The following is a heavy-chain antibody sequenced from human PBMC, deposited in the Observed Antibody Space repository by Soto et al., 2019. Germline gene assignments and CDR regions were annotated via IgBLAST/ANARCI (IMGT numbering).Heavy chain of an antibody. D-gene: IGHD2-21*01. CDR2: ISYDGSNK. J-gene: IGHJ6*02. CDR1: GFTFSSYA. CDR3: ARDEIGRTYYGMDV. Sequence: PGGSLRLSCAASGFTFSSYAMHWVRQAPGKGLEWVAVISYDGSNKYYADSVKGRFTISRDNSKNTLYLQMNSLRAEDTAVYYCARDEIGRTYYGMDVWGQGTTVTVSS. V-gene: IGHV3-30-3*01.